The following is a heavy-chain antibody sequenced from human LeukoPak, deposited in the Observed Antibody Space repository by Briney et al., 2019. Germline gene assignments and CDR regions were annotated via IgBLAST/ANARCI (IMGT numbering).Heavy chain of an antibody. CDR2: ISGSGGDT. J-gene: IGHJ4*02. D-gene: IGHD5-12*01. CDR1: GFSFTSFA. Sequence: GGSLRLPCAASGFSFTSFAMFWVSQAPGRGLEWVSAISGSGGDTYYGDSVKGRFTISRDNSKNTLYLQMNSLRVEDTAVYYCAMVGPSGATGSFDYWGQGTLVTVSS. CDR3: AMVGPSGATGSFDY. V-gene: IGHV3-23*01.